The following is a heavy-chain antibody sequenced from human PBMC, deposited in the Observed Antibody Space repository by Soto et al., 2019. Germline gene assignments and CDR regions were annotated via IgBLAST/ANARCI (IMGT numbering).Heavy chain of an antibody. Sequence: QVQLQESGPGLVKPSGTLSLTCAVSGGSISSSNWWSWVRQPPGKGLEWIGEIYHSGSTNYNPSLKSRVTISVDKSKNQFSLKLSSVTAADTAVYYCASDNYYDSSGYYHDAFDIWGQGTMVTVSS. CDR1: GGSISSSNW. V-gene: IGHV4-4*02. D-gene: IGHD3-22*01. J-gene: IGHJ3*02. CDR2: IYHSGST. CDR3: ASDNYYDSSGYYHDAFDI.